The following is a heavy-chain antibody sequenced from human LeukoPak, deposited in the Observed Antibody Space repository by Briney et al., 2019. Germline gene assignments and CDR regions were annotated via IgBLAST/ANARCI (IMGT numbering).Heavy chain of an antibody. CDR3: ARGEYYYDSSGYYWD. CDR1: GFSFNRYS. V-gene: IGHV3-30*14. CDR2: IPYDGGNN. Sequence: GGSLRLSCAASGFSFNRYSMHWVRQAPGKGLEWVAVIPYDGGNNYYLDSVKGRFTISRDNSKNTLYLQMNNLRAEDTAVYYCARGEYYYDSSGYYWDWGQGTLVTVS. D-gene: IGHD3-22*01. J-gene: IGHJ4*02.